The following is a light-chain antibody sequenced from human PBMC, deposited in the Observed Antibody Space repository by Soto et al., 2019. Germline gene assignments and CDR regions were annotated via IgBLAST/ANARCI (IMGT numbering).Light chain of an antibody. Sequence: TQSPGTLSLSPGERATLSCRAVQSFTSIYLAWYQQKPGQAPRLLIYGTSFRASGIPDRFRGSGSGTDFTLTISSLEPEDSAVYYCQDSSTSPWPFGQGTKVDIK. CDR2: GTS. CDR3: QDSSTSPWP. J-gene: IGKJ1*01. V-gene: IGKV3-20*01. CDR1: QSFTSIY.